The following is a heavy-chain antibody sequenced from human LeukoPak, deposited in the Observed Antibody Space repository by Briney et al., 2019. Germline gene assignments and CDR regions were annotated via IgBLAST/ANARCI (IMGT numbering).Heavy chain of an antibody. Sequence: GGSLRLSCATSGFIFSSDSMIWVRQAPGKGLEWVSSISSTGAYIYYADSLKGRFTISRDNAKNSLYLQMNSLRADDTAVYYCARGLAAAGTKGPYWGQGTLVTVSS. CDR3: ARGLAAAGTKGPY. J-gene: IGHJ4*02. CDR2: ISSTGAYI. CDR1: GFIFSSDS. D-gene: IGHD6-13*01. V-gene: IGHV3-21*01.